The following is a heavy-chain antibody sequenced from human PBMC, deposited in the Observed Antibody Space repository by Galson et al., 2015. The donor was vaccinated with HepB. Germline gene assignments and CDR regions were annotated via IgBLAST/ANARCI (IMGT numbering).Heavy chain of an antibody. CDR2: IWHDGSQE. D-gene: IGHD6-19*01. Sequence: SLRLSCAASGFSFSHHGMHWARQAPGKGLEWLAIIWHDGSQEYYADSVKGRFTISRDNSRNTVYLHMNSLRAEDMAVYYCGRDAWYNSGWYWTVYYWGQGTLVTVSS. CDR3: GRDAWYNSGWYWTVYY. J-gene: IGHJ4*02. CDR1: GFSFSHHG. V-gene: IGHV3-33*01.